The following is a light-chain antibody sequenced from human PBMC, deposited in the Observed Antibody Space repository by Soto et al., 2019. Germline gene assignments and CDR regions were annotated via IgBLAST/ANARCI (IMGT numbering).Light chain of an antibody. CDR3: QQYGSSRT. CDR2: GAS. CDR1: QSVRSNY. V-gene: IGKV3-20*01. J-gene: IGKJ1*01. Sequence: EIVLTQSPVTLSLSPGERATLSCRASQSVRSNYLAWYQQKPGQAPRLLIYGASSKATGIPDRFSGSGSGTDFTLTISRLEPEDFAIYYCQQYGSSRTFGQGTKVDI.